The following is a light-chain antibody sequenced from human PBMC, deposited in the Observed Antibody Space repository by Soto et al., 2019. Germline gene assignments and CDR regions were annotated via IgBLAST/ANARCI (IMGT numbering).Light chain of an antibody. CDR3: QHYNSHSEA. V-gene: IGKV1-5*03. CDR2: KAS. Sequence: DIQMTQSPSTLSGSVGDRVTITCRASQTISSWLAWYQQKPGKAHKLLIYKASTLKSGVPSRFSGTGSATELPLTISSLQPDDLATDYCQHYNSHSEAFGQGTNVELK. CDR1: QTISSW. J-gene: IGKJ1*01.